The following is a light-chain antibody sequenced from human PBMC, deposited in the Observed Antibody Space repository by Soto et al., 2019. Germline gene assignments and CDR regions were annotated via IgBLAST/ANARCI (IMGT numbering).Light chain of an antibody. CDR2: DTS. Sequence: EIVMTQSPATLSVSPVEISTLXXRASQSVSSDLVWYQQKAGQAPRLLIYDTSTRATGIPARFSGSGSGTEFTLTISSLQSEDSAVYHCQQYNKWPLTFGGGTKVDI. CDR3: QQYNKWPLT. CDR1: QSVSSD. V-gene: IGKV3-15*01. J-gene: IGKJ4*01.